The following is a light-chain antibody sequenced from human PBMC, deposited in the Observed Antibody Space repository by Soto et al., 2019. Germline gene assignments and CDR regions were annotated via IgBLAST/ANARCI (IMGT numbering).Light chain of an antibody. CDR3: SSFTNSNTLV. CDR1: SSDVGAHNF. V-gene: IGLV2-14*01. CDR2: DVS. J-gene: IGLJ3*02. Sequence: QSALTQPASVSGSPGQSITISCTGTSSDVGAHNFVSWYQQHPDKAPTLMIYDVSTRPSGVSNRFSGSKSGNTASLTISGLQAEDEADYYCSSFTNSNTLVFGGGTKPPVL.